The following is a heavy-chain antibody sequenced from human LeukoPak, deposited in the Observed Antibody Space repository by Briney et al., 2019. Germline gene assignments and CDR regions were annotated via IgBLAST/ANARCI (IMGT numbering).Heavy chain of an antibody. CDR3: AREEGGFDY. V-gene: IGHV3-48*04. CDR2: ISSSSSTI. CDR1: GFTFSSYS. D-gene: IGHD1-26*01. J-gene: IGHJ4*02. Sequence: GGSLRLSCAASGFTFSSYSMNWVRQAPGKGLEWVSYISSSSSTIYYADSVKGRFTISRDNAKNSLYLQMNSLRAEDTAVYYCAREEGGFDYWGQGTLVTVSS.